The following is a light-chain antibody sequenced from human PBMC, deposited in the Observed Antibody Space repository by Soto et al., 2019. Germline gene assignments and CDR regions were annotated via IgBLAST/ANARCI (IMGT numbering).Light chain of an antibody. Sequence: IVLTQSPGTLSLSPGERASLSCRASQSVSSNLAWYQQKPGQAPRLLIYGASTRATGIPARFSGSGSGTEFTLTISSLQSEDFAVYYCQQRNVWPPITFGQGTRLEIK. CDR1: QSVSSN. CDR2: GAS. V-gene: IGKV3-15*01. CDR3: QQRNVWPPIT. J-gene: IGKJ5*01.